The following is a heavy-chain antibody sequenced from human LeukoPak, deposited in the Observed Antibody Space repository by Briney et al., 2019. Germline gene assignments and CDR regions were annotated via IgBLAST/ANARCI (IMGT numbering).Heavy chain of an antibody. CDR2: INSDGSST. J-gene: IGHJ4*02. D-gene: IGHD4-11*01. CDR3: TTMTTAQAIDY. CDR1: GFTFSSYS. Sequence: GGSLRLSCAASGFTFSSYSMNWVRQAPGKGLVWVSRINSDGSSTSYADSVKGRFTISRDNAKNTLYLQMNSLRAEDTAVYYCTTMTTAQAIDYWGQGTLVTVSS. V-gene: IGHV3-74*01.